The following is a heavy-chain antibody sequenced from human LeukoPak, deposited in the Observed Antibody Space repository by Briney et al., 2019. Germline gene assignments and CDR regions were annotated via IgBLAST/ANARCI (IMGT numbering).Heavy chain of an antibody. D-gene: IGHD2-2*01. J-gene: IGHJ6*03. Sequence: IPSETLSLTCTVSGGSISSYYWSWIRQPPGKGLEWIGYIYYSGSTNYNPSLKSRVTISVDTSKNQFSLKLSSVTAADTAVYYCARGGIAVVPAVEDSLLSYYYMDVWGKGTTVIVS. V-gene: IGHV4-59*08. CDR1: GGSISSYY. CDR2: IYYSGST. CDR3: ARGGIAVVPAVEDSLLSYYYMDV.